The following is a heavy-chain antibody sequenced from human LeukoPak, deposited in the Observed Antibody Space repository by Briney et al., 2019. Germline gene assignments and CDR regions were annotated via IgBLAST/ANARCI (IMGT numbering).Heavy chain of an antibody. V-gene: IGHV4-38-2*02. J-gene: IGHJ1*01. Sequence: SETLSLTCTVSGYSISSGYYWGWIRQPPGKGLEWIGSIYHSGSTSYNPSPKHRLTTSVDTPKNQFPLKLCSVLTASTAVYYCASSLWDFWSGYSFQHWGQGTLVTVSS. CDR2: IYHSGST. CDR1: GYSISSGYY. D-gene: IGHD3-3*01. CDR3: ASSLWDFWSGYSFQH.